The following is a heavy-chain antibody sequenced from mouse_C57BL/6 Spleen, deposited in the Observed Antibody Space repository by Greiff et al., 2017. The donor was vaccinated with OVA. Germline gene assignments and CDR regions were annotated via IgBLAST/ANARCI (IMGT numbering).Heavy chain of an antibody. D-gene: IGHD2-4*01. CDR1: GYTFTSYW. J-gene: IGHJ3*01. V-gene: IGHV1-61*01. CDR2: IYPSDSET. Sequence: QVQLQQPGAELVRPGSSVKLSCKASGYTFTSYWMDWVKQRPGQGLEWIGNIYPSDSETHYNQKFKDKATLTVDKSSSTAYMQLSSLTSEDSAVYYCARRYDSLFAYWGQGTLVTVSA. CDR3: ARRYDSLFAY.